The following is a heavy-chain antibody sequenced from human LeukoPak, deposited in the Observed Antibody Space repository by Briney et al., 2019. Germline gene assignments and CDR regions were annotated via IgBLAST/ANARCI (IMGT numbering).Heavy chain of an antibody. V-gene: IGHV4-34*01. CDR1: GGSFSGYY. CDR2: INHSGST. CDR3: ARVGGYCSSTSCYRRYYYYYGMDV. J-gene: IGHJ6*04. D-gene: IGHD2-2*02. Sequence: PSETLSLTCAVYGGSFSGYYWSWIRQPPGKGLEWIGEINHSGSTNYNPSLKSRVTISVDTSKNQFSLKLSSVTAADTAVYYCARVGGYCSSTSCYRRYYYYYGMDVWGKGTTVTVSS.